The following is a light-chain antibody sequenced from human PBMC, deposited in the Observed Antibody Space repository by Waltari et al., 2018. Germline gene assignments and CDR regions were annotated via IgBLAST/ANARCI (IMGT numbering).Light chain of an antibody. J-gene: IGLJ2*01. V-gene: IGLV2-8*01. CDR2: GVS. CDR3: SSYAGSNNLV. Sequence: QSALTQPPSASGSPGQSVTISCTGTSSDVGGYNYVSCYHQHPGKAPKLMIYGVSKQPSGVPDRFSCSKSGNTASLTVSGLQAEDEADYYCSSYAGSNNLVFGGGTKLTVL. CDR1: SSDVGGYNY.